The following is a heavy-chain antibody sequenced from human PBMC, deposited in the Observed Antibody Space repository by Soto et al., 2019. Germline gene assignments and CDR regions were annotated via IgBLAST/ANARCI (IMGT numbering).Heavy chain of an antibody. V-gene: IGHV1-69*13. CDR3: AKGPRLAVIGYYYYGMDV. CDR1: GGTFSSYA. CDR2: IIPIFGTA. D-gene: IGHD3-16*02. Sequence: VKVSCKASGGTFSSYAISWVRQAPGQGLEWMGGIIPIFGTANYAQKFQGRVTITADESTSTAYMELSSLRSEDTAVYYCAKGPRLAVIGYYYYGMDVWGQGTTVTVSS. J-gene: IGHJ6*02.